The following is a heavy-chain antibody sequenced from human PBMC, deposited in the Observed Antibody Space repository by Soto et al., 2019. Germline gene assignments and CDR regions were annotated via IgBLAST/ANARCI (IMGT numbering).Heavy chain of an antibody. Sequence: GGSLRLSCAASGFTFSSYWMHWVRQAPGKGLVWVSRINSDGSSTSYADSVKGRFTISRANAKNTLYLQMNSLRAEDTAVYYCARVRYSGSYYNWFDPWGQGTLVTVSS. V-gene: IGHV3-74*01. CDR2: INSDGSST. CDR1: GFTFSSYW. D-gene: IGHD1-26*01. CDR3: ARVRYSGSYYNWFDP. J-gene: IGHJ5*02.